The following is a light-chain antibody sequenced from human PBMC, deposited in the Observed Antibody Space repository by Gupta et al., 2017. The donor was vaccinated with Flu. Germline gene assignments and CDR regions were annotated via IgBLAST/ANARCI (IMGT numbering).Light chain of an antibody. CDR2: KTS. Sequence: DIQMTQSPSTLSASVGDRVTITCRASESISPWLAWYQWNPGRAPKLLIYKTSILDSGVPSRFSGSGSGTEFTLTISSLQSDDFGTYFCQQYNTYRRYSFGPGTKVEIK. CDR3: QQYNTYRRYS. CDR1: ESISPW. J-gene: IGKJ2*03. V-gene: IGKV1-5*03.